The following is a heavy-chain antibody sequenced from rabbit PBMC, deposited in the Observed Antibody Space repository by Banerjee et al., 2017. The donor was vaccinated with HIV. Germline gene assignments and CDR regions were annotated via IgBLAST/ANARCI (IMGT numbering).Heavy chain of an antibody. D-gene: IGHD1-1*01. J-gene: IGHJ4*01. CDR1: GFDLSSGYY. CDR3: ARWSRSSTGFFDL. Sequence: QEQLEESGGDLVKPEGSLTLTCTASGFDLSSGYYMCWVRQAPGKGLEWIACINTSSGNTVYASWAKGRFTITKTSSTTVTLQMTSLTVADTATYFCARWSRSSTGFFDLWGPGTLVTVS. CDR2: INTSSGNT. V-gene: IGHV1S45*01.